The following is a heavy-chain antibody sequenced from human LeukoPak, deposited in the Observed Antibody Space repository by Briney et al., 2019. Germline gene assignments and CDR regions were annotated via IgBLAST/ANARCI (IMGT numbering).Heavy chain of an antibody. CDR1: GFTFSSYW. J-gene: IGHJ4*02. CDR2: IKEDGSQK. V-gene: IGHV3-7*04. CDR3: ARGLTRSDY. Sequence: GGSLRLSCAASGFTFSSYWMSWVRQSPGKGLEWVANIKEDGSQKYYVDSVKGRFTISRDNAKNSLYLQMNSLRGEDTAVYYCARGLTRSDYWGQGTPVTVSS.